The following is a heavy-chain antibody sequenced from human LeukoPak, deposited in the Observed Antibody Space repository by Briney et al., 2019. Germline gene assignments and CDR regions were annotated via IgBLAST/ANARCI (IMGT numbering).Heavy chain of an antibody. CDR1: GFTFSSYA. J-gene: IGHJ4*02. CDR3: ARVNCSSTSCRSKFLDY. V-gene: IGHV3-23*01. CDR2: ISGSGGST. Sequence: GGSLRLSCAASGFTFSSYAMSWVRQAPGKGLEWVSAISGSGGSTYYADSVKGWFTISRDNSKNTLYLQMNSLRAEDTAVYYCARVNCSSTSCRSKFLDYWGQGTLVTVSS. D-gene: IGHD2-2*01.